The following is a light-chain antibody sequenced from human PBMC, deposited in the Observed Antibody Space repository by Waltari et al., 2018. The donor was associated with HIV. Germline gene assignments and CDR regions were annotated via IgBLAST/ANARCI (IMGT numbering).Light chain of an antibody. CDR3: QQFIFWPFT. V-gene: IGKV3-15*01. CDR2: YAS. CDR1: QSVSSY. Sequence: EIVMTQSPATLSVSLGERATLSCRASQSVSSYLAWYQQKPGQAPRLLIYYASSRATGVPARFTGSGSGTEFTLTISSLQSEDFAVYYCQQFIFWPFTFGQGTNLEI. J-gene: IGKJ2*01.